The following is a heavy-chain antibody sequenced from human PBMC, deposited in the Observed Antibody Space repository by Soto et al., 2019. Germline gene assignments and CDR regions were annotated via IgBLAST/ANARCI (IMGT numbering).Heavy chain of an antibody. D-gene: IGHD3-22*01. V-gene: IGHV3-33*01. CDR3: ARGVGNMIVVVNSLLEFDY. CDR2: IWYDGSNK. J-gene: IGHJ4*02. CDR1: GFTFSSYG. Sequence: PGGALRLPCAASGFTFSSYGMHWVRQAPGKGLEWVAVIWYDGSNKYYADSVKGRFTISRDNSKNTLYLQMNSLRAEDTAVYYCARGVGNMIVVVNSLLEFDYWGQGTLGTSPQ.